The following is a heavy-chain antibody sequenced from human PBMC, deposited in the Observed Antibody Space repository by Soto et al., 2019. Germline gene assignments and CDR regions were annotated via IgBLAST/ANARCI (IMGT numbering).Heavy chain of an antibody. CDR2: IIPIFGTA. CDR3: ARGGTPIDY. D-gene: IGHD3-16*01. Sequence: ASVKVSCKASGGTFSSYAISWVRQAPGQGLEWMGEIIPIFGTANYAQKFQGRVTITADESTSTAYMELSSLRFDDTAVYYCARGGTPIDYWGQGTLVTAPQ. CDR1: GGTFSSYA. J-gene: IGHJ4*02. V-gene: IGHV1-69*13.